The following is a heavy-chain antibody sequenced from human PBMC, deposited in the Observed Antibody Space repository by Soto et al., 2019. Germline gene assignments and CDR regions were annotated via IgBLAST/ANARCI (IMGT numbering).Heavy chain of an antibody. CDR2: ISGSGGST. CDR1: GFTFSSYV. V-gene: IGHV3-23*01. J-gene: IGHJ3*02. D-gene: IGHD2-21*02. CDR3: AKDPVVVTASDAFDI. Sequence: PGGSLRLSCAASGFTFSSYVMSWVRQAPGKGLEWVSAISGSGGSTYYADSVKGRFTISRDNSKNTLYLQMNSLRAEDTAVYYCAKDPVVVTASDAFDIWRQRTMVTVSS.